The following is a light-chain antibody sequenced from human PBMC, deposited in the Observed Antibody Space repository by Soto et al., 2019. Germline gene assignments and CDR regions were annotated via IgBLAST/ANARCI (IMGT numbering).Light chain of an antibody. V-gene: IGLV2-11*01. J-gene: IGLJ3*02. CDR3: CSYAGSSTWV. CDR1: SNDVGGYNY. CDR2: DVN. Sequence: QSVLTQPRSVSGAPGQSVTISCTGTSNDVGGYNYVSWYQQHPGKAHKLLISDVNKRPSGVPDRFSGSKSGNTASLIISGLQAEDEADYYCCSYAGSSTWVFGGGTQRPS.